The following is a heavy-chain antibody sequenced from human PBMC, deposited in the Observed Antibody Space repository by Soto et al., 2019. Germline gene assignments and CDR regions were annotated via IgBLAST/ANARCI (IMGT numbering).Heavy chain of an antibody. D-gene: IGHD3-9*01. CDR1: GFPCSSYG. J-gene: IGHJ4*02. V-gene: IGHV3-30*18. CDR3: AKGPTSNRYFDWLFDY. CDR2: ISYNGSNK. Sequence: GGSRLLSCASSGFPCSSYGMHCVRQAPGKGLEWVAVISYNGSNKYYADSVKGRFTISRDNSKNTLYLQMNSLRAEDTAVYYCAKGPTSNRYFDWLFDYWGQGTLVPVFS.